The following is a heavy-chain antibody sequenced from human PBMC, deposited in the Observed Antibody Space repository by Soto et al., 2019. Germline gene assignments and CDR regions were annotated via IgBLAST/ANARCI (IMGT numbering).Heavy chain of an antibody. CDR3: ARLVYDTRLNYMHFDF. J-gene: IGHJ4*02. V-gene: IGHV4-4*02. Sequence: SETLSLTCAVSGVSISSGNWWTWVRQSPQRGLEYIGEIFHDGTANYYPSFERRVAISVDTSKNQFSLKLTSVTAADTAIYFCARLVYDTRLNYMHFDFWGQGTLVTVSS. CDR2: IFHDGTA. D-gene: IGHD3-10*01. CDR1: GVSISSGNW.